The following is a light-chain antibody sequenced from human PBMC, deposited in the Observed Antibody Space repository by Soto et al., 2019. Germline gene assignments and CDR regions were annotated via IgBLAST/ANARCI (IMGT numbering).Light chain of an antibody. Sequence: EIGLTQSPATLSLSPGERATLSCRASQSVSSSYLAWYQQKPGQAPRLLIYGASSKATCIPDRFSGSGSGTDFTLTISRLEPEDFAVYYCQQDGSSPQTFGQGTKVDI. CDR3: QQDGSSPQT. CDR2: GAS. J-gene: IGKJ1*01. CDR1: QSVSSSY. V-gene: IGKV3-20*01.